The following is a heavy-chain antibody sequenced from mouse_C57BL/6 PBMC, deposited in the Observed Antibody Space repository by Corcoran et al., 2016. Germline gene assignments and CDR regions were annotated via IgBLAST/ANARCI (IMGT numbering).Heavy chain of an antibody. V-gene: IGHV1-26*01. CDR2: INPNNGGT. J-gene: IGHJ4*01. CDR3: ARPLAMDY. Sequence: EVQLQQSGPELVKPGASVKISCKASGYTFTDYYMNWVKQSHGKSLEWIGDINPNNGGTSYNQKFKGKATLTVDKSSSTAYMELRSLTSEDSAVYYCARPLAMDYWGQGTSVTVSS. CDR1: GYTFTDYY.